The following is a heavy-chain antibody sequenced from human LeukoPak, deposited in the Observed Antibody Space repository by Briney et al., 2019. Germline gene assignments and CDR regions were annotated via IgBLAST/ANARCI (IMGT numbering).Heavy chain of an antibody. Sequence: ASVKVSCKASGFTFTGYYIHWVRQAPGQGLEWMGWINPNSGGTNYAQKFQGRVTMTRDTSINTAYMELSRLRSDDTAVYYCARGVAAAGTRKPYYYYYMDVWGKGTTVTISS. J-gene: IGHJ6*03. CDR1: GFTFTGYY. D-gene: IGHD6-13*01. V-gene: IGHV1-2*02. CDR2: INPNSGGT. CDR3: ARGVAAAGTRKPYYYYYMDV.